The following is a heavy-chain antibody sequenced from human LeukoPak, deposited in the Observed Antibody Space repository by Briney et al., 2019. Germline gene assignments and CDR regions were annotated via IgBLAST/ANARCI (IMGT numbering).Heavy chain of an antibody. Sequence: GASVKVSYKASGYTFTSYGISWVRQAPGQGLEWMGWISAYNGNTNYAQKLQGRVTMTTDTSTSTAYMELRSLRSDDTAVYYCARVSKEYCSGGSCHDALPGWDYYYYMDVWGKGTTVTVSS. J-gene: IGHJ6*03. CDR2: ISAYNGNT. V-gene: IGHV1-18*01. CDR3: ARVSKEYCSGGSCHDALPGWDYYYYMDV. D-gene: IGHD2-15*01. CDR1: GYTFTSYG.